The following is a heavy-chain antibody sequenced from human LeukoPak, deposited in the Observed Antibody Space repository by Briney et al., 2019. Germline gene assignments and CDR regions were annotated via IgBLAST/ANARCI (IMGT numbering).Heavy chain of an antibody. Sequence: ASVKVSCKASGYTFTDYDMHWVRQAPGQGLEWMGWINPNSGATKYAQKFQGRVTMTRDTSSSTAYMDLSRLRSDDTAFYYCAINIYYSDSSDFDPGDHWGQGTLVTVSS. CDR1: GYTFTDYD. CDR3: AINIYYSDSSDFDPGDH. J-gene: IGHJ4*02. V-gene: IGHV1-2*02. CDR2: INPNSGAT. D-gene: IGHD3-22*01.